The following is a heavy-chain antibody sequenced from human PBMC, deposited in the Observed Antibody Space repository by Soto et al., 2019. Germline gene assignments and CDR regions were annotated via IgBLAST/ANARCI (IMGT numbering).Heavy chain of an antibody. CDR2: IYYNGST. Sequence: SETLSLTCTVSGVSISVYYWTWIRQPPGKGLEWIGYIYYNGSTKYNPSLKSRVTISIDPYKNQFSLNLNSVTAADTAMYYCARDGVGVVPAAIRFDYWGQGTLVTVSS. J-gene: IGHJ4*02. D-gene: IGHD2-2*01. CDR3: ARDGVGVVPAAIRFDY. V-gene: IGHV4-59*12. CDR1: GVSISVYY.